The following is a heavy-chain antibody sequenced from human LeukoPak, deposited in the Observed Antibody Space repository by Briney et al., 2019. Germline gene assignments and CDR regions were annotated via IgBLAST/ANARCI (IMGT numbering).Heavy chain of an antibody. CDR2: INTNTGNP. J-gene: IGHJ3*02. Sequence: ASVKVSCKASGYTFTSYAMNWVRQAPGQGLEWMGWINTNTGNPTYAQGFTGRFVFSLDTSVSTAYLQISSLKAEDTAVYYCATLENIAGDRDAFDIWGQGTMVTVSS. V-gene: IGHV7-4-1*02. CDR3: ATLENIAGDRDAFDI. D-gene: IGHD6-13*01. CDR1: GYTFTSYA.